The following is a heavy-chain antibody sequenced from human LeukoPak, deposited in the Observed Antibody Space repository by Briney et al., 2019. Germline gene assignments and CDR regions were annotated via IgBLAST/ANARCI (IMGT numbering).Heavy chain of an antibody. Sequence: PETLSLTCSVSGGSISSYYWSWLRQPAGEGLEWIWRIYTSGSTSYNPSLQTRVTMSVDTSKNQFSLKLSSVTAADTAVYYCAREDDVRDFWSGAYYYMDVWGKGTTVTVSS. CDR1: GGSISSYY. J-gene: IGHJ6*03. V-gene: IGHV4-4*07. D-gene: IGHD3-3*01. CDR2: IYTSGST. CDR3: AREDDVRDFWSGAYYYMDV.